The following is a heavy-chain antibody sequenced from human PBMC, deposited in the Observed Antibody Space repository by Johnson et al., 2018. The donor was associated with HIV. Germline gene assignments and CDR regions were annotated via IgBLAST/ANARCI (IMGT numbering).Heavy chain of an antibody. CDR3: ARVATAADDAFDI. CDR2: ILYDGINK. Sequence: QVQLVESGGGVVQPGRSLRLSCAASGFTFSSYAMHWVRQAPGKGLEWVAVILYDGINKYYADSVKGRFTISRDNSKNTQYLQMNSLRAEDTALYYCARVATAADDAFDIWGLGTMVTVSS. V-gene: IGHV3-30*04. D-gene: IGHD5-18*01. CDR1: GFTFSSYA. J-gene: IGHJ3*02.